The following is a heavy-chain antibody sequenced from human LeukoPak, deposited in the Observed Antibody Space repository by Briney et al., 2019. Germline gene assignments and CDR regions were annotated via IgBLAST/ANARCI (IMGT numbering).Heavy chain of an antibody. Sequence: ASVKVSCKASGYTFTSYDINWVRQATGQGLEWMGWMNPNSGNTGYAQKFQGRVTMTRNTSISTAYMELSSLRSEDTAVYYCATLRPDYYDSSGYYYGSDYWGQGTLVTVSS. CDR1: GYTFTSYD. CDR3: ATLRPDYYDSSGYYYGSDY. J-gene: IGHJ4*02. CDR2: MNPNSGNT. V-gene: IGHV1-8*01. D-gene: IGHD3-22*01.